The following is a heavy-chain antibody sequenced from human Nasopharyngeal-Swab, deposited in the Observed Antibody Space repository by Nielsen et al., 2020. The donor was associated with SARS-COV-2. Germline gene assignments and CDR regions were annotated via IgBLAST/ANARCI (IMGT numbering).Heavy chain of an antibody. CDR2: IYYSTNT. V-gene: IGHV4-59*08. CDR3: ARHTYHYHYFYMDV. J-gene: IGHJ6*03. D-gene: IGHD2-21*01. Sequence: WIRQPPGKGLEWIGYIYYSTNTNYNPSRSTSYNPFLKSRVTISVDTSRSQFSLKLSSVTAADSAVYYCARHTYHYHYFYMDVWGRGTTVTVSS.